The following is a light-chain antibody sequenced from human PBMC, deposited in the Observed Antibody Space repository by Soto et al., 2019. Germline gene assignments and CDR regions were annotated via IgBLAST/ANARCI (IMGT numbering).Light chain of an antibody. J-gene: IGKJ2*01. CDR2: GAS. V-gene: IGKV3-20*01. CDR3: QQYGSSLVT. Sequence: IVLTQSPGTLSLSPGERATLSCRASQSVSSNYLAWYQQKPGQSPRLLIYGASSRATGIPDRFSGSGSGTDFTLTISRLEPEAFAVYYCQQYGSSLVTCGQGTKLEI. CDR1: QSVSSNY.